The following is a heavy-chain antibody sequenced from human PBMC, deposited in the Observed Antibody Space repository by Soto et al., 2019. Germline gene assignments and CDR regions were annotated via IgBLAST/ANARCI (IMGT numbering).Heavy chain of an antibody. CDR3: ASQLTGDYYYYGMDV. J-gene: IGHJ6*02. D-gene: IGHD7-27*01. V-gene: IGHV1-69*13. Sequence: GASVKVSCKASGGTFSSYAISWVRQAPGQGLEWMGGIIPIFGTADYAQKFQGRVTITADEPTSTAYMELSSLRSEDTAVYYCASQLTGDYYYYGMDVWGQGTTVTVSS. CDR2: IIPIFGTA. CDR1: GGTFSSYA.